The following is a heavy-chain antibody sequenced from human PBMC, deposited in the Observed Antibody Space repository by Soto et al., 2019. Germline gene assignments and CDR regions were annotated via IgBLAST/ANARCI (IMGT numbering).Heavy chain of an antibody. V-gene: IGHV4-39*01. CDR3: ARPRQGGLITSSFEY. J-gene: IGHJ4*02. Sequence: QLQLQESGPGLVKPSETLSLTCTVSGVPFSSSRYYWGWIRQSPGKGLEWIGSVYSSGSTYYNPSLKSRVTISVDTSKNQIALKLTSVTAADTATSYCARPRQGGLITSSFEYWGQGSLVTVSS. D-gene: IGHD3-16*01. CDR2: VYSSGST. CDR1: GVPFSSSRYY.